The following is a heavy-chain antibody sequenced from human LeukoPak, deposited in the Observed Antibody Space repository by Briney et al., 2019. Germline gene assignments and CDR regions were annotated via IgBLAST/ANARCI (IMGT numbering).Heavy chain of an antibody. Sequence: VASVKVPCKASGYAFDSYGLTWVRQAPGQGPEWMGWISTYNGNTIYAQKSQGRVSMTTDTSTKTACMEVRSLRSDDTAVYFCARDILTGNALGHWGQGTQVTVSS. V-gene: IGHV1-18*04. D-gene: IGHD3-9*01. CDR3: ARDILTGNALGH. J-gene: IGHJ4*02. CDR1: GYAFDSYG. CDR2: ISTYNGNT.